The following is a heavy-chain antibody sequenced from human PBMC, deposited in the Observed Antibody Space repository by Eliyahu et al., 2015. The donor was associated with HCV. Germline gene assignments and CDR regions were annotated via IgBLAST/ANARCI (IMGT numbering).Heavy chain of an antibody. D-gene: IGHD2-15*01. J-gene: IGHJ5*02. CDR3: ARAWGRYCSGGSCYFDP. CDR1: GDSIXDYY. CDR2: FFYSGNT. Sequence: QVRLLESGPGLVKSSETLSLTCTVSGDSIXDYYWSWLRQPPGKGLEWIGYFFYSGNTNYNPSLXSRVTISVDTSKSQFXLRLRSVTAADTAVYYCARAWGRYCSGGSCYFDPWGQGTLVTVSS. V-gene: IGHV4-59*01.